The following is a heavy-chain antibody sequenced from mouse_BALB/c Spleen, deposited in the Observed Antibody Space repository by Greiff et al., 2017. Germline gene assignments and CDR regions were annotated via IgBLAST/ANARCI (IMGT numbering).Heavy chain of an antibody. D-gene: IGHD2-12*01. CDR3: ARSYDSWFAY. J-gene: IGHJ3*01. CDR1: GFNIKDTY. CDR2: IDPANGNT. Sequence: EVKLQESGAELVKPGASVKLSCTASGFNIKDTYMHWVKQRPEQGLEWIGRIDPANGNTKYDPKFQGMATITADTSSNTAYLQLSSLTSEDTAVYYCARSYDSWFAYWGQGTLVTVSA. V-gene: IGHV14-3*02.